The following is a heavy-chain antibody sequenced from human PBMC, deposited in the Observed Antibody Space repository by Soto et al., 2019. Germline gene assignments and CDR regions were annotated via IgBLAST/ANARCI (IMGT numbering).Heavy chain of an antibody. CDR1: GYNFAGYW. V-gene: IGHV5-51*01. Sequence: LNISCKGSGYNFAGYWIAWVRQMPGKGLELVGIIYPSDSDTRYRPSFQGRVTITADKSIISAYLQWSSLRAYDTAMYYCARGGVSTRTFDYWGQGTLVTVSS. D-gene: IGHD3-3*01. CDR3: ARGGVSTRTFDY. CDR2: IYPSDSDT. J-gene: IGHJ4*02.